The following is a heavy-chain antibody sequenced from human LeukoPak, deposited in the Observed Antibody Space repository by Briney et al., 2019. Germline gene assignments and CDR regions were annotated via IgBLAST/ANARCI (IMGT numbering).Heavy chain of an antibody. D-gene: IGHD6-19*01. CDR3: ASSSGWYLSSDY. CDR2: IWYDGSDK. J-gene: IGHJ4*02. Sequence: GGSLRLSCAASGFTFRTYGMHWVRQAPGKGLEWVAVIWYDGSDKYHADSVKGRFTISRDNSKNMLYLQMNSLRAEDTAVYYCASSSGWYLSSDYWGQGTLVTVSP. CDR1: GFTFRTYG. V-gene: IGHV3-33*01.